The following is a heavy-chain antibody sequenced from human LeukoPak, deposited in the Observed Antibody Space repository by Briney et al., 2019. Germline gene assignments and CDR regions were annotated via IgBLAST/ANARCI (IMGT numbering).Heavy chain of an antibody. CDR3: AKDSGYYFNYAFDI. J-gene: IGHJ3*02. V-gene: IGHV3-9*03. D-gene: IGHD3-22*01. Sequence: GGSLRLSCAASGFTFDDYAMHWVRQAPGKGLEGVSGISWNSGSIGHADSVKGRFTISRDNAKNSLYLQMSSLRAEDMALYYCAKDSGYYFNYAFDIWGQGTMVTVSS. CDR1: GFTFDDYA. CDR2: ISWNSGSI.